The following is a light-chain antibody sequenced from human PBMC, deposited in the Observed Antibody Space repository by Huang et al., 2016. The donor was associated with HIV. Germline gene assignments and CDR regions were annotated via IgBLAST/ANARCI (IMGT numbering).Light chain of an antibody. J-gene: IGKJ4*01. V-gene: IGKV3-11*01. CDR2: DAS. CDR1: QRVGSY. Sequence: EIVLTQSPATLSLSPGERATLSCRASQRVGSYLAWYHQRPGQAPRLLIYDASNRATGIPARFSGSGSGTDFTLTISRLEPEDFAVYYCQQRSNWPTLTIGGGTKVEIK. CDR3: QQRSNWPTLT.